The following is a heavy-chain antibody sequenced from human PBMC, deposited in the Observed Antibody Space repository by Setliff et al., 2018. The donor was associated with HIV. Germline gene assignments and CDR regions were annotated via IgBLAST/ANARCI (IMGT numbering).Heavy chain of an antibody. CDR3: ARRARESTALHSDWNDVLFFDY. Sequence: ASVKVSCKASGYSLSTYAISWVRQAPGQGLEWMGWIDSNNGNRNFAQKLQGRVTMTTDTSTSTAYMELRSLRSDDTAVYYCARRARESTALHSDWNDVLFFDYWGQGTLVTVSS. CDR2: IDSNNGNR. V-gene: IGHV1-18*01. CDR1: GYSLSTYA. D-gene: IGHD1-1*01. J-gene: IGHJ4*02.